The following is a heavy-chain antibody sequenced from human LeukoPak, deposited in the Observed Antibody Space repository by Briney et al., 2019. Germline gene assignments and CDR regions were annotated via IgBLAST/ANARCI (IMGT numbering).Heavy chain of an antibody. D-gene: IGHD6-6*01. J-gene: IGHJ4*02. CDR3: AKVGAARPH. V-gene: IGHV1-2*06. CDR2: INPNSGGT. CDR1: GYTFTSYG. Sequence: GASVKVSCKASGYTFTSYGISWVRQAPGQGLEWMGRINPNSGGTNYAQKFQGRVTMTRDTSISTAYMELSRLRSDDTAVYYCAKVGAARPHWGQGTLVTVSS.